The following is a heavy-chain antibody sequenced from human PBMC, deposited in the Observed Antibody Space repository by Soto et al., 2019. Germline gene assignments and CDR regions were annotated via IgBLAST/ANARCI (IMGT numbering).Heavy chain of an antibody. V-gene: IGHV5-51*01. CDR2: IYPGDSDT. CDR3: ARTRSFTLGFYFDGMDV. Sequence: GESLKISCQGSGYSFASYWIGWVRQMPGKDLEWMGIIYPGDSDTRYSPSFQGQVTISADKSLRTAYLQWTSLKAPDTALYYCARTRSFTLGFYFDGMDVWGQGTTVTVSS. CDR1: GYSFASYW. D-gene: IGHD6-6*01. J-gene: IGHJ6*02.